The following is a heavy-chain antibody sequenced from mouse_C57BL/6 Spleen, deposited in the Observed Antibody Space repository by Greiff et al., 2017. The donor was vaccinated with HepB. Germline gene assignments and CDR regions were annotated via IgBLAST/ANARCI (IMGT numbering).Heavy chain of an antibody. CDR3: AINYGSSYAMDY. Sequence: QVQLQQSGPELVKPGASVKISCKASGYSFTSYYIHWVTQRPGQGLEWIGWIYPGSGNTKYNEKFKGKATLTADTSSSTAYMQLSSLTSADSAVYYCAINYGSSYAMDYWGQGTSVTVSS. V-gene: IGHV1-66*01. CDR2: IYPGSGNT. CDR1: GYSFTSYY. D-gene: IGHD1-1*01. J-gene: IGHJ4*01.